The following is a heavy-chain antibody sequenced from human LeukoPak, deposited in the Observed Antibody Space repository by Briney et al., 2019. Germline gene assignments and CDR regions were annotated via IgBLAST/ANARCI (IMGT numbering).Heavy chain of an antibody. Sequence: PGGSLRLSCAASRFTFSSHAMSWVRQAPGKGLEWVSAISGSGGSTYYADSVKGRFTISRDNSKSTLYLQMNSLRAEDTAVYYCARQNTRGYSYGYIWGGGFDPWGQGTLVTVSS. CDR1: RFTFSSHA. J-gene: IGHJ5*02. CDR2: ISGSGGST. CDR3: ARQNTRGYSYGYIWGGGFDP. D-gene: IGHD5-18*01. V-gene: IGHV3-23*01.